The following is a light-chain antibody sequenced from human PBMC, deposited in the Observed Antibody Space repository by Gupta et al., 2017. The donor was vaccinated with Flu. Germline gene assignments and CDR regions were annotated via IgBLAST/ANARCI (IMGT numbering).Light chain of an antibody. J-gene: IGKJ2*01. Sequence: EIVLTKSPGTLSLSPGERATLSCRASQSVNNNLLTWYQQKPGQAPRLLIYGASSRATGIPDRFSGSGSGTDFTLTIRRLEPEDFAVYYCHQYCISVSTFGQWTKLEIK. V-gene: IGKV3-20*01. CDR2: GAS. CDR1: QSVNNNL. CDR3: HQYCISVST.